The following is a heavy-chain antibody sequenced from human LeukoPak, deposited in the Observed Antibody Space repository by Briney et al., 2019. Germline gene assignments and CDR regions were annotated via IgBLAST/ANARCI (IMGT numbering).Heavy chain of an antibody. V-gene: IGHV4-38-2*02. CDR2: IYHSGST. CDR1: GYSISSGYY. Sequence: SETLSLTCTVSGYSISSGYYWGWIRQPPGKGLEWTGSIYHSGSTYYNPSLKSRVTISVDTSKNQFSLKLSSVTAADTAVYYCARDRGSSGYYGADLNWFDPWGQGTLVTVSS. D-gene: IGHD3-22*01. J-gene: IGHJ5*02. CDR3: ARDRGSSGYYGADLNWFDP.